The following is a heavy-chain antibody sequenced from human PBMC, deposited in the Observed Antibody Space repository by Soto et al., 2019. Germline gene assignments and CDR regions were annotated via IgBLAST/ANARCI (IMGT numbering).Heavy chain of an antibody. CDR3: ARVFEGGYGSSWSNAYYYYGMDV. Sequence: ASVKVSCKASGYTFTGYYMHWVRQAPGQGLEWMGWINPNSGGTNYAQKIQGWVTMTRDTSISTAYMELCRLRSDDTAVYYCARVFEGGYGSSWSNAYYYYGMDVWGQGTTVTVSS. CDR2: INPNSGGT. J-gene: IGHJ6*02. CDR1: GYTFTGYY. V-gene: IGHV1-2*04. D-gene: IGHD6-13*01.